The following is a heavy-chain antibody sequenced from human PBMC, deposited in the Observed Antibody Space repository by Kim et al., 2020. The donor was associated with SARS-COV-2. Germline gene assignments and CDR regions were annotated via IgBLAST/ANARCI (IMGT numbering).Heavy chain of an antibody. CDR1: GFTFSSYG. CDR2: IWYDGSNK. CDR3: AKEVYGSGSYQTNRIYYFDY. V-gene: IGHV3-33*06. D-gene: IGHD3-10*01. J-gene: IGHJ4*02. Sequence: GGSLRLSCAASGFTFSSYGMHWVRQAPGNGLEWVAVIWYDGSNKYYADSVKGRFTISRDNSKNTLYLQMNSLRAEDTAVYYCAKEVYGSGSYQTNRIYYFDYWGQGNLVTVSS.